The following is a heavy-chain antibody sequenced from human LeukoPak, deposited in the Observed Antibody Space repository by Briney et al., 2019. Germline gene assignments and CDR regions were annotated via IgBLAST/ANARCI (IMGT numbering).Heavy chain of an antibody. V-gene: IGHV3-48*03. J-gene: IGHJ4*02. CDR2: ISNSGGDI. D-gene: IGHD4-17*01. Sequence: GGSLRLSCAASGFTFSSHEMNWVRQAPGKGLEWLSYISNSGGDINYADSVKGRFTISRDNAKNSLYLQMNSLRVEDTAVYYCARTLTTTHSWGQGTLVTVSS. CDR3: ARTLTTTHS. CDR1: GFTFSSHE.